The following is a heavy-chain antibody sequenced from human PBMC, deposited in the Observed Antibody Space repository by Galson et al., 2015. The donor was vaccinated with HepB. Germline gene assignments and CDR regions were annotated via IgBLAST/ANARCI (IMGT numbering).Heavy chain of an antibody. D-gene: IGHD6-19*01. CDR1: GSTFTAYY. V-gene: IGHV1-2*02. CDR2: INPNSGGT. Sequence: SVKVSCKASGSTFTAYYMHWVRQAPGQGLEWMGWINPNSGGTNYAQKFQGRVTMTRDTSISTAYVELSRLRSDDTAVYYCATPEGSSSGNYWGQGTLVTVSS. J-gene: IGHJ4*02. CDR3: ATPEGSSSGNY.